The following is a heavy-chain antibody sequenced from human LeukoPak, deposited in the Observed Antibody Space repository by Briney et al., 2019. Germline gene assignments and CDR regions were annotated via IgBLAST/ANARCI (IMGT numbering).Heavy chain of an antibody. Sequence: ASVKVSCKASGYTVTGYYMHWVRQAPGQGLEWMGWINPNSGGTNYAQKFQGRVTMTRDTSISTAYMELSRLRSDDTAVYYCARSDDYDSSGYYYFDYWGQGTLVTVSS. J-gene: IGHJ4*02. CDR3: ARSDDYDSSGYYYFDY. CDR1: GYTVTGYY. CDR2: INPNSGGT. D-gene: IGHD3-22*01. V-gene: IGHV1-2*02.